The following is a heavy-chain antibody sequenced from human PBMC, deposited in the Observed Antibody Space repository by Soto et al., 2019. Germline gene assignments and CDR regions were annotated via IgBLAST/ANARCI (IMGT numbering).Heavy chain of an antibody. V-gene: IGHV1-18*04. CDR2: IRAYNGNT. CDR3: GRDLHTAMVHSPYFDY. CDR1: GYTFTSYG. J-gene: IGHJ4*02. Sequence: SVKVSSKASGYTFTSYGISLVLDAPGQEVRWMGWIRAYNGNTTYAQKLEGRVTMTSDTSTSTAYMELSSLRSDDTAVYYCGRDLHTAMVHSPYFDYWGQGTLVTVSS. D-gene: IGHD5-18*01.